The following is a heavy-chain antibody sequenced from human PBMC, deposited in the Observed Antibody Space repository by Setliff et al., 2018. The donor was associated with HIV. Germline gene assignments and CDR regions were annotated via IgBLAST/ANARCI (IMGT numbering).Heavy chain of an antibody. D-gene: IGHD3-10*01. J-gene: IGHJ6*03. CDR2: IYYSGRT. CDR1: GGSISSHY. Sequence: SETLSLTCTVSGGSISSHYWSWIRQPPGKGLEWIGYIYYSGRTNYNPSLKSRVTISVDTSKNQFSLKLSSVTAADTAVYYRARYGSGSYYTYYYYMDVWGKGTTVTVSS. CDR3: ARYGSGSYYTYYYYMDV. V-gene: IGHV4-59*11.